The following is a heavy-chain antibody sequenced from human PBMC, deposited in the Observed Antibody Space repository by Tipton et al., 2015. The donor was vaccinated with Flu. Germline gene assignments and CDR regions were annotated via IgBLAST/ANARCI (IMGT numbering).Heavy chain of an antibody. Sequence: SLRLSCAASGFAFSNYWMLWVRQAPGKGLEWVSAISGSGGSTYFADSVKGRFTISRDNSKNTLYLQMNSLRAEDTAVYYCAKVIPELVAGLDYWGQGILVTVSS. CDR1: GFAFSNYW. J-gene: IGHJ4*02. V-gene: IGHV3-23*01. CDR3: AKVIPELVAGLDY. D-gene: IGHD6-19*01. CDR2: ISGSGGST.